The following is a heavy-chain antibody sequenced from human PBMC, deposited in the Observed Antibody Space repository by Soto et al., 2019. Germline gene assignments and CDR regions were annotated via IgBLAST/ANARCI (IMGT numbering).Heavy chain of an antibody. D-gene: IGHD3-10*01. Sequence: QVQLVQSGAELRKPGASVKVSCKASGYTFTDYFLHWVRQAPGQGLEWMGWINPNSGGTTYAQKFQGRVTMTRDTSITTAYMEVNRLQSDDTAVYNCARVGLLVRGIRVNYFDYWGQGTLVTASS. CDR1: GYTFTDYF. J-gene: IGHJ4*02. V-gene: IGHV1-2*02. CDR3: ARVGLLVRGIRVNYFDY. CDR2: INPNSGGT.